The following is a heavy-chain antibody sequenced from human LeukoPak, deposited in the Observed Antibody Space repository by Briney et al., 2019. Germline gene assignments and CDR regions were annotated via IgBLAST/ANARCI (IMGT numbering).Heavy chain of an antibody. CDR2: IYYSGST. CDR3: ARDWVRGVSSSWYSVSRRSYFDY. V-gene: IGHV4-39*07. CDR1: GGSISSSSYY. D-gene: IGHD6-13*01. Sequence: SETLSLTCTVSGGSISSSSYYWGWIRQPPGKGLEWIGSIYYSGSTYYNPSLNRRFTISVDTSKNQFSLKLSSVTAADTAVYYCARDWVRGVSSSWYSVSRRSYFDYWGQGTLVTVSS. J-gene: IGHJ4*02.